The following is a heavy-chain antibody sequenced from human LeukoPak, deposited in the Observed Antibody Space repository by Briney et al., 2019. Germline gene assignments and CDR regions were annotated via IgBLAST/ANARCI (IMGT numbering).Heavy chain of an antibody. Sequence: PSGTLSLTCTVSGGSISSSSYYWGWIRQPPGKGLEWIGSIYYSGSTYYNPSLKSRVTISVDTSKNQFSLKLSSVTAADTAVYYCARALTHYDFWSGFDYWGQGTLVTVSS. CDR1: GGSISSSSYY. CDR3: ARALTHYDFWSGFDY. D-gene: IGHD3-3*01. CDR2: IYYSGST. J-gene: IGHJ4*02. V-gene: IGHV4-39*07.